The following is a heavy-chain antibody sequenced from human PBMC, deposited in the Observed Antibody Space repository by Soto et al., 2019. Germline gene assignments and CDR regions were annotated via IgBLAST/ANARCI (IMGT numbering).Heavy chain of an antibody. CDR1: SVSNAW. D-gene: IGHD1-26*01. J-gene: IGHJ4*02. CDR2: IKSKTDGGTT. Sequence: SVSNAWMTWVRQAPGKGLEWVGRIKSKTDGGTTDYAAPVKGRFTISRDDSKNTRYLQMNSLKTEDTAVYYCTTGVGATTWASFDYWGQGTLVTVSS. V-gene: IGHV3-15*07. CDR3: TTGVGATTWASFDY.